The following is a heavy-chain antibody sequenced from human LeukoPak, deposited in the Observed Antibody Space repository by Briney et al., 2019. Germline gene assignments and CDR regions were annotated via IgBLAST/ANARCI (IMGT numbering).Heavy chain of an antibody. Sequence: ASVKVSCKASGYTFTSYGISWVRQAPGQGLEWMGWISAYNGNTNYAQKLQGRVTMTTDTSTSTAYMELRSLRSEDTAEYYCARERLGYGYDYYYYGMDVWGQGTTVTVSS. V-gene: IGHV1-18*01. J-gene: IGHJ6*02. D-gene: IGHD5-18*01. CDR2: ISAYNGNT. CDR3: ARERLGYGYDYYYYGMDV. CDR1: GYTFTSYG.